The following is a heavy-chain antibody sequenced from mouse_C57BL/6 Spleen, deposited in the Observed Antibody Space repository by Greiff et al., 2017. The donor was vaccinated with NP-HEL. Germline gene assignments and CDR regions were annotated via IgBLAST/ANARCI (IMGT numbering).Heavy chain of an antibody. Sequence: EVKLMESGGGLVKPGGSLKLSCAASGFTFSSYAMSWVRQTPEKRLEWVATISDGGSYTYYPDNVKGRFTISRDNAKNNLYLQMSHLKSDDTAMYSWARDSDYSGSSWFAYWGQGTLVTVAA. CDR2: ISDGGSYT. J-gene: IGHJ3*01. CDR1: GFTFSSYA. V-gene: IGHV5-4*03. CDR3: ARDSDYSGSSWFAY. D-gene: IGHD1-1*01.